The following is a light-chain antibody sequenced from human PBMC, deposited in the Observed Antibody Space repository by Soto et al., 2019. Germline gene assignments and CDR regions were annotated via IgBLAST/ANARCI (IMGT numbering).Light chain of an antibody. Sequence: QSVLTQPAAVSGSPGQSITISCTGTSSDVGTYNLVSWYQQYPGKAPKLMIYEVNKRPSGVPDRFSGSKSGNTASLTVSGLQAEDEADYYCSSYAGSDIFVFGGGTKLTVL. V-gene: IGLV2-8*01. CDR3: SSYAGSDIFV. CDR2: EVN. J-gene: IGLJ2*01. CDR1: SSDVGTYNL.